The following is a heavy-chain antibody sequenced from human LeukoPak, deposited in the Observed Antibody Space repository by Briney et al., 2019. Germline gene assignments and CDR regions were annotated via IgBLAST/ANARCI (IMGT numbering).Heavy chain of an antibody. CDR2: INAGNGNT. CDR1: GYTFTSYA. D-gene: IGHD2-2*01. Sequence: ASVKVSCKASGYTFTSYAMHWVRQAPRQRLEWMGWINAGNGNTKYSQKFQGRVTITRDTSASTAYMELSSLRSEDTAVYYCARDRGCSSTSCMTRGMDVWGQGTTVTVSS. CDR3: ARDRGCSSTSCMTRGMDV. V-gene: IGHV1-3*01. J-gene: IGHJ6*02.